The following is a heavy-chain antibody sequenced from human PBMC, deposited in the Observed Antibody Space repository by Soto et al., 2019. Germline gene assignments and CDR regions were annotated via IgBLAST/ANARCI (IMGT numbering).Heavy chain of an antibody. D-gene: IGHD2-2*02. J-gene: IGHJ3*02. V-gene: IGHV4-30-4*01. CDR1: GGSISSGDYY. CDR3: AREGYCSSTSCYTGNAFDI. Sequence: QVQLQESGPGLVKPSQTLSLTCTVSGGSISSGDYYWSWIRQPPGKGLEWIGYIYYSGSTYYNPSLKSRVTISVDTYKNQFSLKLSSVTAADTAVYYCAREGYCSSTSCYTGNAFDIWGQGTMVTVSS. CDR2: IYYSGST.